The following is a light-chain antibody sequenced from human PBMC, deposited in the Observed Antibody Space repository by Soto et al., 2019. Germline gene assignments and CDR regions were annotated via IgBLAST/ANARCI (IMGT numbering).Light chain of an antibody. CDR3: SSYTTARNVI. Sequence: QSALTQPASVSGSPGQSITISCTGTSSDVGYYDYVSWYQQYPGKAPKLIVYDVTDRPSGVSNRFSGSKSGNTASLTISGLQAEDEAAYYCSSYTTARNVIFGGGTQLTVL. CDR2: DVT. J-gene: IGLJ2*01. CDR1: SSDVGYYDY. V-gene: IGLV2-14*01.